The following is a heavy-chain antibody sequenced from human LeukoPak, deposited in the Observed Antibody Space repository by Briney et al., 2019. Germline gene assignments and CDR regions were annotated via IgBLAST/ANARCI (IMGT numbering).Heavy chain of an antibody. V-gene: IGHV3-7*01. J-gene: IGHJ6*03. CDR1: GFTFTNYW. Sequence: PGGSLRLSCAASGFTFTNYWMSWVRQAPGKGLEWVANINQDGSEKYYVDSVKGRFTISRDNAKNSLSVQMKSLRAEDTAVYFCAREGYDSGYYYYMDVWGKGTTVTVSS. CDR3: AREGYDSGYYYYMDV. D-gene: IGHD2-15*01. CDR2: INQDGSEK.